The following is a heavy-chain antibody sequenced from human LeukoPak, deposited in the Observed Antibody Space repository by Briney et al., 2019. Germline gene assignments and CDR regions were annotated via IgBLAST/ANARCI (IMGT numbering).Heavy chain of an antibody. CDR1: GGSISSSSYY. J-gene: IGHJ3*02. V-gene: IGHV4-39*07. CDR2: IYYSGST. Sequence: SETLSLTCTVSGGSISSSSYYWAWIRQPPGKGLEWIGSIYYSGSTYYNPSLKSRVTISVDTSKNQFSLKLSSVTAADTAVYYCARNRADTGYCSGGTCQGAFNIWGQGTMVTVSS. D-gene: IGHD2-15*01. CDR3: ARNRADTGYCSGGTCQGAFNI.